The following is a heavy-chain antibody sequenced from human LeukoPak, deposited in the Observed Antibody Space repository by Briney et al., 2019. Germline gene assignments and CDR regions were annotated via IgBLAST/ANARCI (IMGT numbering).Heavy chain of an antibody. D-gene: IGHD3-3*01. Sequence: SQTLSLTCTVSGGSISSGSYYWSWIRQPAGKGLEWIGRIYTSGSTNYNPSLKSRVTISVGTSKNQFSLKLSSVTAADTAVYYCARDNYDFWSGYYDYYYMDVWGKGTTVTVSS. CDR2: IYTSGST. V-gene: IGHV4-61*02. J-gene: IGHJ6*03. CDR3: ARDNYDFWSGYYDYYYMDV. CDR1: GGSISSGSYY.